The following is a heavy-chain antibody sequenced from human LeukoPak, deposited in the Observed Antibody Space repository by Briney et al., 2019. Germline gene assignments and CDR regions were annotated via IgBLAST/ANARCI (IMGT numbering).Heavy chain of an antibody. V-gene: IGHV3-23*01. CDR2: ISDSGGST. CDR1: GFTFISYA. J-gene: IGHJ3*02. CDR3: AKRLIVVVTDDAFDI. Sequence: GGCLRVSCVASGFTFISYAMSWVRQAPGKGREWVSAISDSGGSTHYADSVKGRFTISRDNFKKTLYLQMNSLRAQGTALYYCAKRLIVVVTDDAFDIWGQGTMGTVSS. D-gene: IGHD2-21*02.